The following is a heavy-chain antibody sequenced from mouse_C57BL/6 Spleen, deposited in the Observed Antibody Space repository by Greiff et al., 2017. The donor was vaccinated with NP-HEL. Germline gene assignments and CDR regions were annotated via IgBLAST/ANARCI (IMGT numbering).Heavy chain of an antibody. CDR1: GYTFTSYG. D-gene: IGHD2-5*01. V-gene: IGHV1-81*01. J-gene: IGHJ1*03. Sequence: VKLQESGAELARPGASVKLSCKASGYTFTSYGISWVKQRTGQGLEWIGEIYPRSGNTYYNEKFKGKATLTADKSSSTAYMELRSLTSEDSAVYFCAREDDSNSYFDVWGTGTTVTVSS. CDR3: AREDDSNSYFDV. CDR2: IYPRSGNT.